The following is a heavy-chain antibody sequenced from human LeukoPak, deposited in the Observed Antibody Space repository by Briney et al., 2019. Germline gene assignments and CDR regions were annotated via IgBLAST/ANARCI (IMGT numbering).Heavy chain of an antibody. CDR3: ARSSTSSSYYMDV. CDR2: ISAYNGNT. D-gene: IGHD2-2*01. J-gene: IGHJ6*03. V-gene: IGHV1-18*01. Sequence: GASVKVSCKASGYTFTSYGIIWVRQAPGQGLEWMGWISAYNGNTNSAQKLQGRVTMTTATATSTAYMELRSLRSDDTAVYYCARSSTSSSYYMDVWGKGTTVTVSS. CDR1: GYTFTSYG.